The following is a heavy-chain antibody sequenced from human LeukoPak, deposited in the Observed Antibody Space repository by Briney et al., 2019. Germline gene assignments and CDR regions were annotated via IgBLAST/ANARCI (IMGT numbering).Heavy chain of an antibody. CDR3: ARYSSSSGWFDP. CDR2: IYYSGST. Sequence: PSETLSLTCTVSGGSISSSSYYWGWIRQPPGKGLEWIGSIYYSGSTLYNPSLHSRVTISVDTSKNQFSLKLSSVTAADTAVYYCARYSSSSGWFDPWGQGTLVTVSS. CDR1: GGSISSSSYY. V-gene: IGHV4-39*01. J-gene: IGHJ5*02. D-gene: IGHD6-6*01.